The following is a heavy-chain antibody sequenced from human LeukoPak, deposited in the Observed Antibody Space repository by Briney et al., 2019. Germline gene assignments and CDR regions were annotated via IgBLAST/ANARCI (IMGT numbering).Heavy chain of an antibody. CDR2: IYYSGST. CDR3: ARAAYSSSWYWIDP. J-gene: IGHJ5*02. Sequence: PSETLSLTCTVSGDSISSSNYYWGWIRQPPGKGLEWIGYIYYSGSTNYNPSLKSRVTIPVDTSKNQFSLKLSSVTAADTAVYYCARAAYSSSWYWIDPWGQGTLVTVSS. V-gene: IGHV4-61*05. CDR1: GDSISSSNYY. D-gene: IGHD6-13*01.